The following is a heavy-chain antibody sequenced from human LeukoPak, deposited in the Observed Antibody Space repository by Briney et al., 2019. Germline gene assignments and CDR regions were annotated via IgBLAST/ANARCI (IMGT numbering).Heavy chain of an antibody. CDR1: GVSFSGYY. V-gene: IGHV4-34*01. CDR2: INHSGST. CDR3: ARGNTYNWNYVGAFDI. J-gene: IGHJ3*02. D-gene: IGHD1-7*01. Sequence: SETLSLTCAVYGVSFSGYYWSWIRQPPGKGLEWIGEINHSGSTNYNPSLKSRVTISVDTSKSQFSLKLSSVTAADTAVYYYARGNTYNWNYVGAFDIWGQGTVVTVSS.